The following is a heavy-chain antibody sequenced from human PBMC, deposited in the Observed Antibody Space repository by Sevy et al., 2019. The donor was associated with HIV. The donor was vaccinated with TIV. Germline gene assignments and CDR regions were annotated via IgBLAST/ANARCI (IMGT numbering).Heavy chain of an antibody. J-gene: IGHJ3*02. CDR1: GFTFSSYE. CDR2: ISNSGSTI. CDR3: AKDLVVLVGDAFDI. V-gene: IGHV3-48*03. Sequence: GGSLRLSCTASGFTFSSYEMNWVRQAPGKGLEWVSYISNSGSTIHYSDSVKGRFTISRDNAKNTLYLQMNSLRADDTAVYYCAKDLVVLVGDAFDIWGQGTMVTVSS. D-gene: IGHD2-8*02.